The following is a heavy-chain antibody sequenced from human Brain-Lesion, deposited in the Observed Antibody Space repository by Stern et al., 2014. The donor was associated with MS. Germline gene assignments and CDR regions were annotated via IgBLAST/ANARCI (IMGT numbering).Heavy chain of an antibody. V-gene: IGHV3-53*01. CDR2: MYSRGGT. Sequence: ELQLVESGGGLIQPGGSLRLSCAASGFSVSTNFMSWVRQEPGKGLEWVSLMYSRGGTNYADSVKGRFTISRDSSKNTLYLQMSDLRAEDTAVYYCARKTDTAVGGDYWGPGTLVTVSS. CDR1: GFSVSTNF. D-gene: IGHD5-18*01. CDR3: ARKTDTAVGGDY. J-gene: IGHJ4*02.